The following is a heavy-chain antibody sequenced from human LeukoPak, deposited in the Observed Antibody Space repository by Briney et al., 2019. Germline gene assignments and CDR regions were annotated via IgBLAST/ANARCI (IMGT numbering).Heavy chain of an antibody. V-gene: IGHV4-34*01. Sequence: KPSETLSLTCAVHGGFNNYYLTFVRQPPGKGLEWIGDVTYKGRPDYNPSLKSRVTMSINVSQRQFSLNLKSVTVADTGVYYCGAYGGDWDFGYWAQGTPVIVTS. J-gene: IGHJ4*02. CDR2: VTYKGRP. CDR3: GAYGGDWDFGY. CDR1: GGFNNYY. D-gene: IGHD2-21*02.